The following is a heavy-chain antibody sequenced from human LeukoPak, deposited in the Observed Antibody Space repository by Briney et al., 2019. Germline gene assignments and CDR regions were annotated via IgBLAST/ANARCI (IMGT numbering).Heavy chain of an antibody. CDR3: ARGDGGYYYGMDV. J-gene: IGHJ6*02. V-gene: IGHV3-48*03. Sequence: GGSLRLSCAASGFTFNRYEMNWVRQAPGKGLEWVSYISGSGSTIHYADSVKGRFTISRDNAKNSLYLQMNSLRAEDTAVYYCARGDGGYYYGMDVWGRGTTVTVSS. CDR2: ISGSGSTI. D-gene: IGHD5-24*01. CDR1: GFTFNRYE.